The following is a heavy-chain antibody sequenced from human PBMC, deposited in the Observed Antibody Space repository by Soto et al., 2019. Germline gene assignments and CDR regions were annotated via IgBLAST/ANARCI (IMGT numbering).Heavy chain of an antibody. V-gene: IGHV3-66*01. D-gene: IGHD2-2*01. Sequence: EVQVVESGGGLVQPGGSLRLSCAASGFSVTNNYMNWVRQAPGKGLEWVSIIDIGGNTYYADSVKDRFTISRDNSRDAVYVHLVSLRAEDTVVFYCARGRGSTGYLGREHYFDYWGQGTLGTVS. CDR3: ARGRGSTGYLGREHYFDY. CDR2: IDIGGNT. J-gene: IGHJ4*02. CDR1: GFSVTNNY.